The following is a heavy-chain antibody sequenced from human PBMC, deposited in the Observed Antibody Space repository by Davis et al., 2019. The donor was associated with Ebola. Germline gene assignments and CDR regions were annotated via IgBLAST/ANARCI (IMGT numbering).Heavy chain of an antibody. J-gene: IGHJ4*01. Sequence: AASVKVSCKASGGTFSSYAISWVRQAPGQGLEWMGRIIPILGIANYAQKFQGRVTITRDMSTSTSYLDLSNLRSEDTAVYYCAASAGTVGKFDYWGQGTLVTVSS. CDR3: AASAGTVGKFDY. V-gene: IGHV1-69*04. CDR2: IIPILGIA. CDR1: GGTFSSYA. D-gene: IGHD1-14*01.